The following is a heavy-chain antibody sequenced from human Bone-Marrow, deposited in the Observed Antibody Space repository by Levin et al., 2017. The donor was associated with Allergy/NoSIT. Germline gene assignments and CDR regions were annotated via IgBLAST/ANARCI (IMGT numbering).Heavy chain of an antibody. V-gene: IGHV3-7*03. Sequence: GGSLRLSCAASGFTFSNYWMNWVRQTPGKGLEWVANINPDGSEERYVDSVKGRFTVSRDNARNSLFLQMDNLRVEDAAVYYCAAWENTNYWGQGTLVTVSS. D-gene: IGHD1-26*01. J-gene: IGHJ4*02. CDR1: GFTFSNYW. CDR2: INPDGSEE. CDR3: AAWENTNY.